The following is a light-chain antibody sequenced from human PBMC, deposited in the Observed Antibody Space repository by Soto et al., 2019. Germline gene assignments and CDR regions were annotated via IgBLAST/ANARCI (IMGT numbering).Light chain of an antibody. CDR3: LQDYTYPRT. CDR2: ASS. J-gene: IGKJ1*01. V-gene: IGKV1-6*01. Sequence: IQMTQSPSSLSASVGDRVTIACRASQGIRSALAWYQQRTGKAPTLMVYASSNLQAGVPSRLRGSGSGAEFTLTISSLQPEDSATYYCLQDYTYPRTFDQGTKVEI. CDR1: QGIRSA.